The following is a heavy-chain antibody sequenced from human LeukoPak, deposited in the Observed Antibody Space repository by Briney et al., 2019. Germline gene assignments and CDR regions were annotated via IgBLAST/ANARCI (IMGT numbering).Heavy chain of an antibody. CDR3: ARDLGQYYDTSDNWFDP. Sequence: GGSLRLSCAASGFTFDDYGTSWVRQAPGKGLEWVSGISGSVRSTYYADSVKGRFTISRDNSKNTLNLQMNSLRAEDTAVYYCARDLGQYYDTSDNWFDPWGQGTLVTVSS. V-gene: IGHV3-23*01. J-gene: IGHJ5*02. CDR1: GFTFDDYG. CDR2: ISGSVRST. D-gene: IGHD3-22*01.